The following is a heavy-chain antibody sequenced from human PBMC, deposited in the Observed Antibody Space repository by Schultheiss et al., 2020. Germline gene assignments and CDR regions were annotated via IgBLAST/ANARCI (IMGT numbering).Heavy chain of an antibody. V-gene: IGHV3-30*03. Sequence: GGSLRLSCAASGFTFSSYSMNWVRQAPGKGLEWVAGISYDGINKYYADSVKGRFIISRDDSKNTLYLQMNSLKAEDTAVYYCARDHGYNSYYYYNMDVWGKGTTVTVSS. D-gene: IGHD5-24*01. CDR1: GFTFSSYS. CDR2: ISYDGINK. J-gene: IGHJ6*03. CDR3: ARDHGYNSYYYYNMDV.